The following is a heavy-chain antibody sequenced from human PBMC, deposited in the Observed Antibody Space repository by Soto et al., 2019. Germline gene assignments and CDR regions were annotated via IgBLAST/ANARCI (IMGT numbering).Heavy chain of an antibody. CDR2: IWYDGSNK. CDR3: ARDRDGYNYYYYFGMDV. CDR1: GFTFSSYG. Sequence: QVQLVESGGGVVQPGRSLRLSCAASGFTFSSYGMHWVRQAPGKGLEWVAVIWYDGSNKYYADSVKGRFTISRDNSKKQMCLQMNSLRAEDTAVYYCARDRDGYNYYYYFGMDVWGQGPTVTVSS. D-gene: IGHD5-12*01. J-gene: IGHJ6*02. V-gene: IGHV3-33*01.